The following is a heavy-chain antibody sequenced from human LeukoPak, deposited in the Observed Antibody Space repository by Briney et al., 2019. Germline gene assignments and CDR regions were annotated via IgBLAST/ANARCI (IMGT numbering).Heavy chain of an antibody. Sequence: GGSLRLSCEASGFTFSSYWMSWVRQAPGKGLEWVANIRDDGGEIYYVDSVKGRFTISRDNAKSSLFLQMNSLRAEDAAVYYCARAGVCTTTSCDGGIDYWGQGTLVTVSS. CDR1: GFTFSSYW. J-gene: IGHJ4*02. CDR3: ARAGVCTTTSCDGGIDY. D-gene: IGHD2-2*01. V-gene: IGHV3-7*04. CDR2: IRDDGGEI.